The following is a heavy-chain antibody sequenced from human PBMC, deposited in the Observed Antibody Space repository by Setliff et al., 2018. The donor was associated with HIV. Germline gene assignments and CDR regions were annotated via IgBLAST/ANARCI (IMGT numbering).Heavy chain of an antibody. CDR3: ARRIDNSGSFPDKNWFDT. CDR1: GGSISSYC. V-gene: IGHV4-4*09. CDR2: IFTSGST. Sequence: SETLSLTCTVSGGSISSYCWNWIRQSPGRGLEWIGYIFTSGSTKYNHSLQSRVTMSIDTSKNQFSLKLTSVTAADTAVYYCARRIDNSGSFPDKNWFDTWGQGSLVTVSS. D-gene: IGHD3-10*01. J-gene: IGHJ5*02.